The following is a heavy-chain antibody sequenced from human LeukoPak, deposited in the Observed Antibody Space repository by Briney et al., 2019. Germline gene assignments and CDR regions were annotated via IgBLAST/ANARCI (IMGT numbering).Heavy chain of an antibody. CDR3: ARGLRWVYYGSGIDY. CDR2: INHSGST. V-gene: IGHV4-34*01. D-gene: IGHD3-10*01. J-gene: IGHJ4*02. Sequence: SETLSLTCAVYGGSFSGYYWSWIRQPPGEGLEWIGEINHSGSTNYNPSLKSRVTISVDTSKNQFSLKLSSVTAADTAVYYCARGLRWVYYGSGIDYWGQGTLVTVSS. CDR1: GGSFSGYY.